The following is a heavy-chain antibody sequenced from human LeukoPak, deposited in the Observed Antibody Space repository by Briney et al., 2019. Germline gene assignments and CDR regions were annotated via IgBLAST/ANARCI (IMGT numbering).Heavy chain of an antibody. D-gene: IGHD3-16*02. CDR2: INHSGST. V-gene: IGHV4-34*01. CDR1: GGSFSGYY. J-gene: IGHJ4*02. CDR3: ARGSYDYVWGSYRYEPSFDY. Sequence: ASETLSLTCAVYGGSFSGYYWSWIRQPPEEGLEWIGEINHSGSTNYNPSLKSRVTISVDTSKNQFSLKLSSVTAADTAVYYCARGSYDYVWGSYRYEPSFDYWGQGTLVTVSS.